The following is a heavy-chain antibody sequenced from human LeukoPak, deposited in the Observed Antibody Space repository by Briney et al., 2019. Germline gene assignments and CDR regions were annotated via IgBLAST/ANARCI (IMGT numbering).Heavy chain of an antibody. Sequence: PGRSLRLSCTASGFTFGDYAMSWFRQAPGKGLEWVASINQDGSEKYYVDSVKGRFTISRDNAQNSLYLQMSYLGAEDTAMFYCARDGVAAGLYFDLWGQGALVTVSS. V-gene: IGHV3-7*01. J-gene: IGHJ4*02. CDR3: ARDGVAAGLYFDL. D-gene: IGHD6-13*01. CDR2: INQDGSEK. CDR1: GFTFGDYA.